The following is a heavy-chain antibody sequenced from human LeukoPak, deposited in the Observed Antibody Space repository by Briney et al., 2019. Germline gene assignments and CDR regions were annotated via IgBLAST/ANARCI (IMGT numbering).Heavy chain of an antibody. CDR2: ISSSSSYI. CDR1: GFIFSSYW. CDR3: TLGGYADAFDI. D-gene: IGHD2-2*01. Sequence: GGSLRLSCAASGFIFSSYWMHWVRHAPGKGLEWVSSISSSSSYIYYADSVKGRFTISRDNAKNSLYLQMNSLRAEDTAVYYCTLGGYADAFDIWGQGTMVTVSS. J-gene: IGHJ3*02. V-gene: IGHV3-21*01.